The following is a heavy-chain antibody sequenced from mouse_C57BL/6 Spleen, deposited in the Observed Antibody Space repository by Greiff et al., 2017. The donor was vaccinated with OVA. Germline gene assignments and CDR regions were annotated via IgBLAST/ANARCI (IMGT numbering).Heavy chain of an antibody. D-gene: IGHD2-4*01. CDR3: ARIYYDYPAWFAY. CDR1: GYTFTSYW. V-gene: IGHV1-64*01. CDR2: IHPNSGST. J-gene: IGHJ3*01. Sequence: QVQLQQPGAEPVKPGASVKLSCKASGYTFTSYWMHWVKQRPGQGLEWIGMIHPNSGSTNYNEKFKSKATLTVDKSSSTAYMQLSSLTSEDSAVYYCARIYYDYPAWFAYWGQGTLVTVSA.